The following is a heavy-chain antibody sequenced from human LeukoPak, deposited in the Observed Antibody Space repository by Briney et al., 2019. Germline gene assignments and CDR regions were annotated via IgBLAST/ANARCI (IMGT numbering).Heavy chain of an antibody. V-gene: IGHV1-2*02. CDR3: ARVVGFGDYPFDF. CDR1: GYTYSVEY. Sequence: VASVTVSFKGSGYTYSVEYINWVRQARGQGSERMVWIYPNSGDTNYAQKFPRRFTITRDTSISTAYMELRRLKSDDTAMYYCARVVGFGDYPFDFWGQGTLVTVSS. D-gene: IGHD4-17*01. CDR2: IYPNSGDT. J-gene: IGHJ4*02.